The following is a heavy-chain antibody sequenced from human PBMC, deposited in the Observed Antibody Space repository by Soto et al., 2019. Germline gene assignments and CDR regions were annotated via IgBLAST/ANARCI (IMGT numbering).Heavy chain of an antibody. Sequence: QAQLVQSGAEVKKPGASVKVSCKASGYTFTSYGINWVRQAPGQGLEWLGWISAYDGNTKYAQSVQGRVSMTTDTSTKTANMALRSRIAAATAMSYCARGGYYDSSGTRDYYDSGVKVWGQGTRVSVSS. J-gene: IGHJ6*02. V-gene: IGHV1-18*04. CDR3: ARGGYYDSSGTRDYYDSGVKV. D-gene: IGHD3-22*01. CDR1: GYTFTSYG. CDR2: ISAYDGNT.